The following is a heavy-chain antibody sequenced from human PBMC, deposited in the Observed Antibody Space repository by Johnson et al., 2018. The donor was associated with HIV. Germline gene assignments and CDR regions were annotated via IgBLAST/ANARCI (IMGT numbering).Heavy chain of an antibody. J-gene: IGHJ3*02. Sequence: QMLLVESGGGLVQPGGSLRLSCAASGITFSDYYMSWIRQAPGKGLEWVSYISSSGNTIYYADSVKGRVTISRDNSKNTLYLQMNSLRAEDTAVYYCARGVDGAFDIWGQGTMVTVSS. CDR3: ARGVDGAFDI. CDR1: GITFSDYY. V-gene: IGHV3-11*04. CDR2: ISSSGNTI. D-gene: IGHD3-10*01.